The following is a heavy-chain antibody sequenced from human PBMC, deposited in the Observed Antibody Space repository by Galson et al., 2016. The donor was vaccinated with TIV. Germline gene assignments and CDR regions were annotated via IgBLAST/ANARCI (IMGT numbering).Heavy chain of an antibody. CDR3: AKDFHWAFES. J-gene: IGHJ4*02. CDR2: ISHNGNNK. D-gene: IGHD7-27*01. CDR1: GFTFSSYT. Sequence: SLRLSCAASGFTFSSYTFHWVRQTPGKGLEWVAIISHNGNNKDVADSVQGRFTISRDNSKNTVYLQMNSLRAEDTAVYYCAKDFHWAFESWGQGTLVTVSS. V-gene: IGHV3-30-3*01.